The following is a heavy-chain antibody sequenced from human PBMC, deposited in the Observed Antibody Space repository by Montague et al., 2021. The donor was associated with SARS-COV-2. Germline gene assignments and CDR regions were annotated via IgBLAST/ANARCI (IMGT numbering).Heavy chain of an antibody. CDR2: INQSGST. V-gene: IGHV4-61*01. CDR3: ARVAGGYYHDSSAYFDY. CDR1: GGSISSGNNY. Sequence: SETLSLTCTVSGGSISSGNNYWSWIRQPPGKGLEWIGEINQSGSTNYNPSLKSRVTLSVDTSKKQFSLKLSSLTAADTAVYYCARVAGGYYHDSSAYFDYWGQGSLVTVSS. J-gene: IGHJ4*02. D-gene: IGHD3-22*01.